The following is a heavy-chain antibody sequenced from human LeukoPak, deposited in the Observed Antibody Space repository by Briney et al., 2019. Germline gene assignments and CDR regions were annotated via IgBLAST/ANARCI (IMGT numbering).Heavy chain of an antibody. D-gene: IGHD4-23*01. J-gene: IGHJ4*02. V-gene: IGHV4-38-2*02. Sequence: SETLSLTCTVSGFSITTGYYWAWIRQPPGKGLEWIGTIFRIGSTYYNPSLKSRVTISVDTSKNQFSLKLSSVTAADTALYYCARLNYGGNSGGHWGQGTLVTVSS. CDR2: IFRIGST. CDR3: ARLNYGGNSGGH. CDR1: GFSITTGYY.